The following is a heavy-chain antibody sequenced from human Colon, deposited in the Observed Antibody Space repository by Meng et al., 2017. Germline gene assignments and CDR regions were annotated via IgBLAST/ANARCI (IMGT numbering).Heavy chain of an antibody. CDR3: TRGLATIPHFDY. CDR1: GGSVNAYC. D-gene: IGHD5-24*01. CDR2: IIPMFPKT. Sequence: VLVVLCGVEEKKPGSLVKVSFKTSGGSVNAYCINLGRQAPKQGLEWMGGIIPMFPKTNDAQKFEGRLTITADESTSTDYMELSSLRSEDTAVYYCTRGLATIPHFDYWGQGTLVTVSS. J-gene: IGHJ4*02. V-gene: IGHV1-69*01.